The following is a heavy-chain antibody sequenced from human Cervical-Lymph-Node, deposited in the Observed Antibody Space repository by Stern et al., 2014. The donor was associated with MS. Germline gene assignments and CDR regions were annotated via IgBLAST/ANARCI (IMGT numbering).Heavy chain of an antibody. D-gene: IGHD2-15*01. Sequence: QLGASWAGVQKPGASVEVSCQASENPFPDYYLHRVRQAPGQGLEWVGWNNPTTGGSKTQKQFQGRVTLPQDTSLQQTHLELARLNPNDTAVYYCAAKGYPFLEYWGQGTLVTVSS. J-gene: IGHJ4*01. CDR3: AAKGYPFLEY. CDR2: NNPTTGGS. CDR1: ENPFPDYY. V-gene: IGHV1-2*02.